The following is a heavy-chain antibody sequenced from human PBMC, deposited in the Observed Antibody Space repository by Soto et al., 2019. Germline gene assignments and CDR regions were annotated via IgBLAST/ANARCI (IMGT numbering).Heavy chain of an antibody. D-gene: IGHD3-22*01. CDR1: GFTFSSYW. CDR3: ARDRTYYYDSSGYYYAFDI. J-gene: IGHJ3*02. CDR2: IKQDGSEK. V-gene: IGHV3-7*01. Sequence: GGSLRLSCAASGFTFSSYWMSWVRKDPGKGLEWVANIKQDGSEKYYVDSVKGRFTISRDNAKNSLYLQMNSLRAEDTAVYYCARDRTYYYDSSGYYYAFDIWGQGTMVTVSS.